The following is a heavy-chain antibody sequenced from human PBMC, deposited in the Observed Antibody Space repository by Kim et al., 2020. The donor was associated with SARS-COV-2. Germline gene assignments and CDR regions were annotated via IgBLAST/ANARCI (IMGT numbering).Heavy chain of an antibody. CDR3: ARDRGELWGSGSYYSVYPDY. CDR2: ISSSGSTI. CDR1: GFTFSSYE. J-gene: IGHJ4*02. Sequence: GGSLRLSCAASGFTFSSYEMNWVRQAPGKGLEWVSYISSSGSTIYYADSVKGRFTISRDNAKNSLYLQMNSLRAEDTAVYYCARDRGELWGSGSYYSVYPDYWGQGTLVTVSS. V-gene: IGHV3-48*03. D-gene: IGHD3-10*01.